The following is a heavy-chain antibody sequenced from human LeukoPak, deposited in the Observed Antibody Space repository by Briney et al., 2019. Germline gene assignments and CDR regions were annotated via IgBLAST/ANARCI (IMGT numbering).Heavy chain of an antibody. CDR2: IRYDGSNK. D-gene: IGHD3-10*01. Sequence: GGSLRLSCAASGFTFSSYGMHWVRQAPGKGLEWVAFIRYDGSNKYYADSVKGRFTISRDNSKNTLYLQMNSLRAEGTAVYYCAKVITMVRGVDYWGQGTLVTVSS. V-gene: IGHV3-30*02. CDR3: AKVITMVRGVDY. J-gene: IGHJ4*02. CDR1: GFTFSSYG.